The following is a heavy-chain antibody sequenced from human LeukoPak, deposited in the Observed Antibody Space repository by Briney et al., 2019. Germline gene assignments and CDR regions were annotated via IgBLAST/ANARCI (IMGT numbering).Heavy chain of an antibody. D-gene: IGHD4-11*01. CDR1: GFTFSDYY. CDR3: ARRAYSNHSFDY. Sequence: GGSLRLSCVASGFTFSDYYMSWVRQAPGKGLEWVSDLSGSGDSKFYADSVKGRFTVSRDNARKSLYLQVNSLRAEDTAIYYCARRAYSNHSFDYWGQGTLVTVSP. V-gene: IGHV3-11*01. CDR2: LSGSGDSK. J-gene: IGHJ4*02.